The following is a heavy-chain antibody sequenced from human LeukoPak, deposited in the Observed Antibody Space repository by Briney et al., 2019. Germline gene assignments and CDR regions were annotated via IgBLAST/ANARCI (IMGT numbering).Heavy chain of an antibody. CDR1: GFTVSNNY. J-gene: IGHJ5*02. V-gene: IGHV3-23*01. Sequence: GGSLRLSCAASGFTVSNNYMSWVRQAPGKGLEWVSAISGSGGSTYYADSVKGRFTISRDNSKNTLYLQMNSLRAEDTAVYYCAKDREAAAPRNWFDPWGQGTLVTVSS. CDR3: AKDREAAAPRNWFDP. CDR2: ISGSGGST. D-gene: IGHD6-13*01.